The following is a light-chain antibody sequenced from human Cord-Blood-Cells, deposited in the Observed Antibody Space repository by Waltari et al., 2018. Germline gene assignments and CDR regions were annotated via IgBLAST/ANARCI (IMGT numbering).Light chain of an antibody. CDR3: QQSYSTPYT. J-gene: IGKJ2*01. V-gene: IGKV1-39*01. CDR1: QSISSY. CDR2: AAS. Sequence: DIQMTQSPSSLSASLGDRVTITCRASQSISSYLNWYQQKPGKAPKLRIYAASSLQSGVPSRFSGSGSGTDFTLTISSLQPEDFATYYCQQSYSTPYTFGQGTKLEI.